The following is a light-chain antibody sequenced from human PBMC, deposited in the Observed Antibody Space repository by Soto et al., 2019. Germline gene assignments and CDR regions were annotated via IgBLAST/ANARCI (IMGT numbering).Light chain of an antibody. V-gene: IGKV3-15*01. Sequence: EIVLTQSPATLYLSPGERATLSCRASETVSSNLAWYQQKPGQAPRLLIYDASTRATDIPARFSGSGSGTEFTLTINSLQSEDYAVYFCQQYNNWPYTFGQGTKV. J-gene: IGKJ2*01. CDR2: DAS. CDR3: QQYNNWPYT. CDR1: ETVSSN.